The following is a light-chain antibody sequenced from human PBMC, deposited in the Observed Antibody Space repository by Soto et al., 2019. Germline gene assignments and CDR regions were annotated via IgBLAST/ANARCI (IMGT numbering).Light chain of an antibody. CDR3: QQYNSYSGT. V-gene: IGKV1-5*01. CDR2: DAS. CDR1: QSISSW. Sequence: DIQMTQSPSTLSASVGDRVTITCRASQSISSWVAWYQQKPGKAPKLLIYDASSLESGVPSRFSGSGSGTEFTLTISSLQPDDFATYFCQQYNSYSGTLGQWTKLEIK. J-gene: IGKJ2*02.